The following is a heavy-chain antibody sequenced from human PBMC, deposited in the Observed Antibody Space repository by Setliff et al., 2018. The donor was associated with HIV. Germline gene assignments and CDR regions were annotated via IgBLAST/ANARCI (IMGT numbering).Heavy chain of an antibody. CDR3: SNWNTTVDADS. CDR1: GGSFSDNY. CDR2: INHSGST. D-gene: IGHD1-1*01. Sequence: SETLSLTCAIYGGSFSDNYWTWIRQPPGKGLEWIGEINHSGSTNYNPSLKSRVAMSLDTSKNQFSLKLRSVTAADTAVYYCSNWNTTVDADSWGQGTLVTVSS. J-gene: IGHJ4*02. V-gene: IGHV4-34*01.